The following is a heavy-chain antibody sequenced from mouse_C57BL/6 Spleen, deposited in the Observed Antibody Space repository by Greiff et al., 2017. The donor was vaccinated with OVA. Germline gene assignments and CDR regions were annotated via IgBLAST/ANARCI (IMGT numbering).Heavy chain of an antibody. CDR1: GFTFSSYA. V-gene: IGHV5-4*01. CDR2: ISDGGSYT. Sequence: EVQVVESGGGLVKPGGSLKLSCAAPGFTFSSYAMSWVRQTPEKRLEWVATISDGGSYTYYPDNVKGRFTISRDNAKNNLYLQMSHLKSEDTAMYYCARDTWVYYAMDYWGQGTSVTVSS. CDR3: ARDTWVYYAMDY. J-gene: IGHJ4*01.